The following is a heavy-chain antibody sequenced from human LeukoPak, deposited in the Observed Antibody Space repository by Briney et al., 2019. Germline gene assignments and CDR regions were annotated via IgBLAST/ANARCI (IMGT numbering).Heavy chain of an antibody. V-gene: IGHV1-69*13. D-gene: IGHD5-18*01. CDR3: ARDPLTAMVTEGAYYYGMDV. CDR2: IIPIFGTA. Sequence: SVKVSCTASGGTFSSYAISWVRQAPGQGLEWMGGIIPIFGTANCAQKFQGRVTITADESTSTAYMELSSLRSEDTAVYYCARDPLTAMVTEGAYYYGMDVWGQGTTVTVSS. J-gene: IGHJ6*02. CDR1: GGTFSSYA.